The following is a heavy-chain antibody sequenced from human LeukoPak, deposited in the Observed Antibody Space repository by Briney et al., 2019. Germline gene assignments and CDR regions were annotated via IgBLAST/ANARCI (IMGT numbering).Heavy chain of an antibody. Sequence: GGSLGLSCAASGFPFSSYAMSWVRQAPGKGLEWVSAISGSGGSTYYADSVKGRFTISRDNSKNTLYLQMNSLRAEDTAVYYCAKRFEAAGDYWGQGTLVTVSS. D-gene: IGHD3-10*01. CDR3: AKRFEAAGDY. CDR2: ISGSGGST. V-gene: IGHV3-23*01. J-gene: IGHJ4*02. CDR1: GFPFSSYA.